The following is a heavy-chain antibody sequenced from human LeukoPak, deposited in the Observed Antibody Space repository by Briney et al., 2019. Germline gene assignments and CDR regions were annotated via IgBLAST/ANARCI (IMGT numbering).Heavy chain of an antibody. D-gene: IGHD3-16*01. CDR1: GGSFSGYY. CDR2: INHSGST. CDR3: ARGLGDYIWGSRIHYYYYYMDV. V-gene: IGHV4-34*01. J-gene: IGHJ6*03. Sequence: SETVSLTCAVYGGSFSGYYWSWIRQPPGKGLEWIGEINHSGSTNYNPSLKSRVTISVDTSKNQFSLKLSSVTAADTAVYYCARGLGDYIWGSRIHYYYYYMDVWGKGTTVTVSS.